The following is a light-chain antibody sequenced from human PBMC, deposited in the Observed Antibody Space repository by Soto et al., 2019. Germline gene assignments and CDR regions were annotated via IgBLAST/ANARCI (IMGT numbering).Light chain of an antibody. Sequence: DIQMTQSPSTLSASVGDRVTITCRASQSISSWLAWYQQKPGKAPKLLIYKASSLESGVPSRFSGSGSGTEFTLTISSLQPDDFATYYCQQYNSPQRTFGQGTKVEIK. J-gene: IGKJ1*01. CDR1: QSISSW. CDR2: KAS. CDR3: QQYNSPQRT. V-gene: IGKV1-5*03.